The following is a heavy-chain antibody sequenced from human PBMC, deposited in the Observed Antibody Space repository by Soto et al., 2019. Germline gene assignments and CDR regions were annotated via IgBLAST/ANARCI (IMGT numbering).Heavy chain of an antibody. D-gene: IGHD6-19*01. CDR3: ARDQGYSSGWHHGMLGAFDI. J-gene: IGHJ3*02. V-gene: IGHV1-18*01. CDR2: ISAYNGNT. CDR1: GYTFTSYG. Sequence: QVPLVQSGAEVKKPGASVKVSCKASGYTFTSYGISWVRQAPGQGLEWMGWISAYNGNTNYAQKLQGRVTMTTDTSTSTAYMELRSLRSDDTAVYYCARDQGYSSGWHHGMLGAFDIWGQGTMVTVSS.